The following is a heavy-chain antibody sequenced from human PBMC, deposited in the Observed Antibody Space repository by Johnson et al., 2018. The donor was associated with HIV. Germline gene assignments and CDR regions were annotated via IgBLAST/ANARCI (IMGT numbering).Heavy chain of an antibody. J-gene: IGHJ3*02. D-gene: IGHD1-26*01. CDR2: IKQDGSEK. Sequence: VQLVESGGGLVQPGGSLRLSCAASGFTFSNYWMSWVRQAPGTGLEWVSTIKQDGSEKYCVDSVKGRFTISRDNAKNSLYLQMNSLRAEDTAVYYCATFGGGSFHAFDIWGQGTMVTVSS. V-gene: IGHV3-7*03. CDR1: GFTFSNYW. CDR3: ATFGGGSFHAFDI.